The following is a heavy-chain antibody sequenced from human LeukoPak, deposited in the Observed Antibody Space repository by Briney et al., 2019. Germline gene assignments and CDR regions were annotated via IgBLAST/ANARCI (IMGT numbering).Heavy chain of an antibody. Sequence: GGSLRLSCAASGFTFSSYSMNWVRQAPGKGLEWVSSISSSSSYIYYADSVKGRFTISRDNAKNSLYLQMNSLRAEDTAVYYCARDRRLWFGELDAFDIWGQGTMVTVSS. CDR1: GFTFSSYS. CDR2: ISSSSSYI. J-gene: IGHJ3*02. CDR3: ARDRRLWFGELDAFDI. V-gene: IGHV3-21*01. D-gene: IGHD3-10*01.